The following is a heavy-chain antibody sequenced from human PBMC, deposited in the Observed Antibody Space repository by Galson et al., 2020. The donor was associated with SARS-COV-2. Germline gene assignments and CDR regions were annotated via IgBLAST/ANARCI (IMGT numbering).Heavy chain of an antibody. CDR3: AREGGLGIVAAPMDY. J-gene: IGHJ4*02. V-gene: IGHV3-33*01. D-gene: IGHD2-2*01. CDR2: IWYNGRNK. CDR1: GFTFSDCA. Sequence: PGGSLRLSCAASGFTFSDCAMHWVRQAPGKGLEWVAVIWYNGRNKYYADSVKGRFTISRDNSKNTLYLQMNSLRAEDTAVYYCAREGGLGIVAAPMDYWGQGTLVTVSS.